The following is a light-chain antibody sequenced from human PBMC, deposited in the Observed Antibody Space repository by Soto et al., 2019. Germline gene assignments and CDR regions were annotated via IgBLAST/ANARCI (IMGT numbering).Light chain of an antibody. CDR2: EVN. Sequence: QSALTQPPSASGSPGQSVTISCTGTSSDVGAYNSVSWYQHHPGKAPKLIIYEVNKGPSGVPDRFSGSKSGNTASLTVSGLQAEDEADYYCTAYAGSRTFVFGGGTQLTVL. V-gene: IGLV2-8*01. CDR3: TAYAGSRTFV. CDR1: SSDVGAYNS. J-gene: IGLJ3*02.